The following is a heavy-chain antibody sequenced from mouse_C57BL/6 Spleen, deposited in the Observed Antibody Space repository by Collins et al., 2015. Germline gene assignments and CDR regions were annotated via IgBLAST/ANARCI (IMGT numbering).Heavy chain of an antibody. CDR3: ARNNGSSSLDY. Sequence: QVQLQQPGAELVRPGSSVKLSCKASGYTFTSYWMHWVKQRPIQGLEWIGNIDPSDSETHYNQKFKDKATLTVDKSSSTAYMQLSSLTSEDSAVYYCARNNGSSSLDYWGQGTTLTVSS. CDR1: GYTFTSYW. V-gene: IGHV1-52*01. D-gene: IGHD1-1*01. J-gene: IGHJ2*01. CDR2: IDPSDSET.